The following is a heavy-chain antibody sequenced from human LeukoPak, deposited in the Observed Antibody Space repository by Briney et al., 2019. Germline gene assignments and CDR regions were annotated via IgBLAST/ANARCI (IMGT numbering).Heavy chain of an antibody. CDR1: GFTFSSYA. V-gene: IGHV3-23*01. D-gene: IGHD3-3*01. CDR3: ARVTIFGVVTYYYYMDV. Sequence: GGSLRLSCAASGFTFSSYAMSWVRQAPGKGLEWVSAISGSGGSTYYADSVKGRFTISRDNAKNSLYLQMNSPRAEDTAVYYCARVTIFGVVTYYYYMDVWGKGTTVTVSS. CDR2: ISGSGGST. J-gene: IGHJ6*03.